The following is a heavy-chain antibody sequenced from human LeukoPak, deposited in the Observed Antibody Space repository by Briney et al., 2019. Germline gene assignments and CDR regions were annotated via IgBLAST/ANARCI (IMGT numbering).Heavy chain of an antibody. V-gene: IGHV3-21*01. D-gene: IGHD5-12*01. CDR3: ARERGYGGYKWFDP. CDR1: GFTFSSYR. CDR2: ISSSSDYI. Sequence: AGSRRLSCAAAGFTFSSYRMNWVRQAPGKGLEWVSCISSSSDYIYYADSAKGRFTISRDNAKNSLYLQMNSLRAEDTAVYYCARERGYGGYKWFDPWGQGTLVTVSS. J-gene: IGHJ5*02.